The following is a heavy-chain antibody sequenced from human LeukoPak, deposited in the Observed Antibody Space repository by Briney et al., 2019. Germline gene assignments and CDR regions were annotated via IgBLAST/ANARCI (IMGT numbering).Heavy chain of an antibody. V-gene: IGHV4-34*01. J-gene: IGHJ4*02. CDR3: ARFTTGYYTLDY. Sequence: SETLSLTCAVYGGSFSGYYWSWIRQPPGKGLEWIGEINHSGSTNYNPSLKSRVTISVDTSKNQFSLKLSSVTAADTAVYYCARFTTGYYTLDYWGQGTLVTVS. CDR2: INHSGST. D-gene: IGHD3/OR15-3a*01. CDR1: GGSFSGYY.